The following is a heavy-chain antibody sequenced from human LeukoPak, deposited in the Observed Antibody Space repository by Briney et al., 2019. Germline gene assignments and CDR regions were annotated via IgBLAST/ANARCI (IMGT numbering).Heavy chain of an antibody. CDR1: GFTFSSYS. CDR2: ISSSSSYI. CDR3: ARRVDYDFWSGSSTRDDY. J-gene: IGHJ4*02. V-gene: IGHV3-21*01. D-gene: IGHD3-3*01. Sequence: GGSLRLSCAASGFTFSSYSMTWVRQAPGKGLEWVSSISSSSSYIYYADSVKGRFTISRDNAKNSLYLQMNSLRAEDTAVYYCARRVDYDFWSGSSTRDDYWGQGTLVTVSS.